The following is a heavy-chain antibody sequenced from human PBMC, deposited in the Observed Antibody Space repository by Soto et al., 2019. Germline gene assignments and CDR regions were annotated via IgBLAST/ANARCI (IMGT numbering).Heavy chain of an antibody. J-gene: IGHJ6*03. Sequence: GGSLRLSCAASGFTFSSYWMSWVRQAPGKGLEWVANIKQDGSEKYYVDSVKGRFTISRDNAKNSLYLQMNSLRAEDTAVYYCARELRGRGNYYYYYMDVWGKGTTGTVS. D-gene: IGHD3-16*01. CDR3: ARELRGRGNYYYYYMDV. CDR2: IKQDGSEK. V-gene: IGHV3-7*03. CDR1: GFTFSSYW.